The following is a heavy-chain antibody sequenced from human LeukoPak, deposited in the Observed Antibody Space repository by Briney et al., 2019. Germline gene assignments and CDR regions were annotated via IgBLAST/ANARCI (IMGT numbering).Heavy chain of an antibody. D-gene: IGHD3-10*01. J-gene: IGHJ4*02. CDR2: IYYSRST. V-gene: IGHV4-39*07. CDR1: GGSISSSSYY. CDR3: ARGRRYYYGSGSYFRFDY. Sequence: SETLSLTCTVPGGSISSSSYYWGWIRQPPGKGLEWIGSIYYSRSTYYNPSLKSRVTISVDTSKNQFSLKLSSVTDADTAVYYCARGRRYYYGSGSYFRFDYWGQGTLVTVSS.